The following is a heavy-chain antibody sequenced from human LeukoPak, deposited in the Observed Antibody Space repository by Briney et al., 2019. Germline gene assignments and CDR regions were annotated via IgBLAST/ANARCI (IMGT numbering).Heavy chain of an antibody. CDR1: GFTSSSYA. J-gene: IGHJ3*02. CDR2: ISGSNGST. V-gene: IGHV3-23*01. Sequence: GGSLRLSCAASGFTSSSYAMSWVRQATGKGLEWVSAISGSNGSTYYADSVKGRFTISRDNSKNTVYLQMNSLRAEDTAVYYCAKALRLLKDAFDIWGQGTMVTVSS. CDR3: AKALRLLKDAFDI. D-gene: IGHD4-17*01.